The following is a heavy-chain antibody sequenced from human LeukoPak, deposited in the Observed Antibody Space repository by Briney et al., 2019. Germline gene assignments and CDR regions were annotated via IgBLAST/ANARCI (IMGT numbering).Heavy chain of an antibody. CDR2: IYYSGST. CDR3: ARSILGVDKWYFDL. D-gene: IGHD3-3*01. J-gene: IGHJ2*01. Sequence: SDTLSLTCAVSGYSISSSNWWGWIRQPPGKGLEWIGYIYYSGSTYYSPSLKSRVTMSVDTSKNQFSLKLSSVTAVDTAVYYCARSILGVDKWYFDLWGRGTLVTVSS. V-gene: IGHV4-28*01. CDR1: GYSISSSNW.